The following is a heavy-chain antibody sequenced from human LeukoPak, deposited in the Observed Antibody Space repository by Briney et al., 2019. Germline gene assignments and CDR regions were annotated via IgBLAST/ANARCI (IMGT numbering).Heavy chain of an antibody. V-gene: IGHV4-59*08. CDR3: ARGPHDSSGYYYDY. Sequence: SETLSLTCTVSGGSISSYYWSWIRQPPGKGPEWIGYIYYSGSTNYNPSLKSRVTISVDTSKYQFSLKLSSVTAADTAVYYCARGPHDSSGYYYDYWGQGTLVTVSS. D-gene: IGHD3-22*01. CDR2: IYYSGST. J-gene: IGHJ4*02. CDR1: GGSISSYY.